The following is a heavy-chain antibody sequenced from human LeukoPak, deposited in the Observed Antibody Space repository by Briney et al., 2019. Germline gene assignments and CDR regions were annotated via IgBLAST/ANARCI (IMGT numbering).Heavy chain of an antibody. D-gene: IGHD6-19*01. Sequence: GASVKVSCKASGYTFTSYDINWVRQATGQGLEWVGWMNPNSGNTGYAQKFQGRVTMTRNTSISTAYMELSSLRSEDTAVYYCARDWTRSPKPGIAVAGKGYNWFDRWGQGTLVTVSS. CDR2: MNPNSGNT. J-gene: IGHJ5*02. V-gene: IGHV1-8*01. CDR1: GYTFTSYD. CDR3: ARDWTRSPKPGIAVAGKGYNWFDR.